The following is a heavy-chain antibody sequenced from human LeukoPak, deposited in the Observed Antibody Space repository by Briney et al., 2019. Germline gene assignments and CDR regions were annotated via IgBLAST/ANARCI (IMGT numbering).Heavy chain of an antibody. V-gene: IGHV3-7*01. Sequence: GGSLRLSCAASGFTFSSYWMSWVRRAPGKGLEWVANIKQDGSEKYYVDSVKGRFTISRDNAKNSLYLQMNSLRAEDTAVYYADTEAYYYDSSSYYYSGANWFDPWGQGTLVTVSS. D-gene: IGHD3-22*01. J-gene: IGHJ5*02. CDR3: DTEAYYYDSSSYYYSGANWFDP. CDR1: GFTFSSYW. CDR2: IKQDGSEK.